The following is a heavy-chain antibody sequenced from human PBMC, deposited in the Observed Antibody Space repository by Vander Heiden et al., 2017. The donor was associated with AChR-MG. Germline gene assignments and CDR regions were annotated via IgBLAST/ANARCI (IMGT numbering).Heavy chain of an antibody. V-gene: IGHV3-30*02. CDR2: IRYDGSNK. J-gene: IGHJ4*02. D-gene: IGHD3-22*01. CDR3: AKEADSFDY. Sequence: QVQLVESAGGVVQPGGSLIFPCAASGLTFSSYGMHWVRQAPGKGLEWVAFIRYDGSNKYYADSVKGRFTISRDNSKNTLYLQMNSLRAEDTAVYYCAKEADSFDYWGQGTLVTVSS. CDR1: GLTFSSYG.